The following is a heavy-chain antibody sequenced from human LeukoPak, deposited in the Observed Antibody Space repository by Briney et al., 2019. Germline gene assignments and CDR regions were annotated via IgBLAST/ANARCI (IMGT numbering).Heavy chain of an antibody. D-gene: IGHD6-19*01. J-gene: IGHJ4*02. CDR3: ARQGKEWLVDY. CDR2: IYDSGST. CDR1: GGSISSYY. V-gene: IGHV4-59*08. Sequence: SETLSLTCTVSGGSISSYYWSWIRQPPGKGLEWIGYIYDSGSTNYNPSLKSRVTISVDTSKNQFSLNLSSVTAADTAVYYCARQGKEWLVDYWGQGTVVTVSS.